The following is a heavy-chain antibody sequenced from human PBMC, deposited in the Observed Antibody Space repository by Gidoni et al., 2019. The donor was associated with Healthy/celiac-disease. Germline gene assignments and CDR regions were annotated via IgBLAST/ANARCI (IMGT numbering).Heavy chain of an antibody. Sequence: QVTLRESGPALVKHTQTLTLTCTFSGFSLSTSGMCVSWIRQPPGKALEWLALIDWDDDKYYSTSLKTRLTISKDTSKNQVVLTMTNMDPVDTATYYCARMDYYDSSGYYDYWGQGTLVTVSS. CDR1: GFSLSTSGMC. CDR2: IDWDDDK. D-gene: IGHD3-22*01. V-gene: IGHV2-70*01. J-gene: IGHJ4*02. CDR3: ARMDYYDSSGYYDY.